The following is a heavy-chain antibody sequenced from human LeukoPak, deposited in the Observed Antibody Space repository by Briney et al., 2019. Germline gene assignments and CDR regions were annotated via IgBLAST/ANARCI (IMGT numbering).Heavy chain of an antibody. CDR3: ARDGYNPIDY. Sequence: SETLSLTCTVSGGSISSSSYYWGWIRQPPGKGLECIGNIYYSGSTYYNASLKSRVTISVDTSKNQFSLKLSSVTAADTAVYYCARDGYNPIDYWGQGTLVTVSS. D-gene: IGHD5-24*01. V-gene: IGHV4-39*07. J-gene: IGHJ4*02. CDR1: GGSISSSSYY. CDR2: IYYSGST.